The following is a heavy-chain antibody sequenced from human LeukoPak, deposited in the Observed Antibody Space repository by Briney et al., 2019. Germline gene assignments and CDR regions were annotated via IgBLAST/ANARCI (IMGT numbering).Heavy chain of an antibody. CDR3: ARVERNGTPYYYDSSGYYRY. J-gene: IGHJ4*02. V-gene: IGHV1-69*04. CDR2: IIPILGIA. Sequence: PGASVKVSCQASGGTFSSYAISWVRPAPGQGLEWMGRIIPILGIANYAQKFQGRVTITADKSTSTAYMELSSLRSEDTAVYYCARVERNGTPYYYDSSGYYRYWGQGTLVTVSS. CDR1: GGTFSSYA. D-gene: IGHD3-22*01.